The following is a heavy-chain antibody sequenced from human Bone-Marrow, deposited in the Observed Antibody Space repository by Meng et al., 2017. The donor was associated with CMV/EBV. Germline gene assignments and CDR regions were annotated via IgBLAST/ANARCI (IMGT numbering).Heavy chain of an antibody. Sequence: ASVKVSCKASGYTFTGYYMHWVRQAPGQGLEWMGWINPNSGGTNYAQKFQGRVTMTRDTSISTAYMELSRLRSDDTAVYYCARGIVVVPAAIDYWGHGPLVPVSS. CDR2: INPNSGGT. V-gene: IGHV1-2*02. D-gene: IGHD2-2*01. CDR3: ARGIVVVPAAIDY. CDR1: GYTFTGYY. J-gene: IGHJ4*01.